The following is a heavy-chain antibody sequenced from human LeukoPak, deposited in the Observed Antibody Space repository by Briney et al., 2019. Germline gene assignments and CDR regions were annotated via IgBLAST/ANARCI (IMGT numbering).Heavy chain of an antibody. J-gene: IGHJ3*02. V-gene: IGHV3-30*02. D-gene: IGHD6-19*01. CDR2: IRYDGSNK. Sequence: PGGSLRLSCAASGFTFSDYYMSWVRQAPGKGLEWMTFIRYDGSNKYYADSVKGRFTISRDNSKNTLNLHMNSLRAEDTAVYFCAREREQWHAFDIWGQGTMVTVSS. CDR1: GFTFSDYY. CDR3: AREREQWHAFDI.